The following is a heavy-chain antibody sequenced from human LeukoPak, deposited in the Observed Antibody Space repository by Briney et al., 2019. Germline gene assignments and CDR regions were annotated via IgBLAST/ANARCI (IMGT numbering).Heavy chain of an antibody. CDR2: VSAYNGNT. D-gene: IGHD3-22*01. Sequence: ASVKVSCKASGYTFTSYGISGVRQAPGQGLEWMGWVSAYNGNTNYAQKLQGRVTMTTDTSTSTAYMELRSLRSDDTAVYYCARTTLYYYDSSGYFGYWGQGTLVTVSS. CDR1: GYTFTSYG. J-gene: IGHJ4*02. V-gene: IGHV1-18*01. CDR3: ARTTLYYYDSSGYFGY.